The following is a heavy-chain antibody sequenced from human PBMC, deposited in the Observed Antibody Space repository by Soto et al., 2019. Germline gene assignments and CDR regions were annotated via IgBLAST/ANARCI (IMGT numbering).Heavy chain of an antibody. CDR3: ARDGYDGSGSPYPAY. J-gene: IGHJ4*02. D-gene: IGHD3-10*01. Sequence: PSETRSLTCSVSGGSMSEYFWSWIRQSPERGLEWMGYVYYLGSTDYNPPLKSRVTISVDTSKRQFSLRLSSVTAADAAIYYCARDGYDGSGSPYPAYWGPGTQVTVSS. CDR1: GGSMSEYF. CDR2: VYYLGST. V-gene: IGHV4-59*01.